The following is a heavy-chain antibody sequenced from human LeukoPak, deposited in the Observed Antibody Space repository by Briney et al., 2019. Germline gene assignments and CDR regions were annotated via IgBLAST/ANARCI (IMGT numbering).Heavy chain of an antibody. Sequence: SETLSLTCTVSGGSVSSGSYYWSWIRQPPGKGLEWIGYIYYSGSTNYNPSLKSRVTISVDTSKNQFSLKLSSVTAADTAVYYCAMRGYCSSTSRSDYGRMDVWGKGTTVTVSS. V-gene: IGHV4-61*01. D-gene: IGHD2-2*01. CDR2: IYYSGST. CDR1: GGSVSSGSYY. CDR3: AMRGYCSSTSRSDYGRMDV. J-gene: IGHJ6*04.